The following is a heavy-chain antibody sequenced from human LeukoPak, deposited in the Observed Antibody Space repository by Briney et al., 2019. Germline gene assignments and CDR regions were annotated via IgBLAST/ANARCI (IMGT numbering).Heavy chain of an antibody. J-gene: IGHJ4*02. CDR2: IRYDGRSN. CDR3: ARDESSSWISF. D-gene: IGHD6-13*01. V-gene: IGHV3-30*02. CDR1: GFTFSIYG. Sequence: PGGSLRLSCEASGFTFSIYGMHWVRQAPGKGLEWVAFIRYDGRSNYYADSVKGRFTISRDISKNTLYLQMNSLRGEDTAVYYCARDESSSWISFWGQGTLVTVSS.